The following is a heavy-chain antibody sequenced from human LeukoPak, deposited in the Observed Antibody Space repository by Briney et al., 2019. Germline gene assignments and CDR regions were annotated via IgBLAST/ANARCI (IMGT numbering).Heavy chain of an antibody. V-gene: IGHV3-23*01. J-gene: IGHJ4*02. D-gene: IGHD6-19*01. CDR2: IGGGGGNA. Sequence: GGSLRLSCAASGFTFSSYAMSWVRQAPGKGLEWVSVIGGGGGNAYNADSVKGRFTISRDNSKNTLYLQMNSLRAEDTAVYYCAKDLLRVAVAGRDYWGQGTLVTVSS. CDR1: GFTFSSYA. CDR3: AKDLLRVAVAGRDY.